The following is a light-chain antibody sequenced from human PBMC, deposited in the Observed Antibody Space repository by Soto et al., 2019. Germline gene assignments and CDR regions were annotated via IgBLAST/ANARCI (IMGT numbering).Light chain of an antibody. CDR1: QTVSSNS. V-gene: IGKV3-20*01. J-gene: IGKJ1*01. Sequence: EIVLTPSLGILSLYPLERATLFCRASQTVSSNSLAWYQQKPGQAPRLLIYGASSRATGIPDRFSGSGSGTDFSLTISRLEPDDFAVYYCQQYGRSSRTSGQGTKVDI. CDR3: QQYGRSSRT. CDR2: GAS.